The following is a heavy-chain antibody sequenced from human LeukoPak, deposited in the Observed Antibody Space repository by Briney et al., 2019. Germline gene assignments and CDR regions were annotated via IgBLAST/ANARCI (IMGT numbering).Heavy chain of an antibody. CDR2: IYYSGTT. J-gene: IGHJ5*02. D-gene: IGHD5-18*01. Sequence: SETLSLTCTVSGGSISSDYGNWIRQPPGKGLEWIGYIYYSGTTNYNPSLKSRVTMSVDTSKNQFSLKMRSVTAADTAVYYCARRRGGYSYGHNWFDPWGQGTLVTVSS. CDR3: ARRRGGYSYGHNWFDP. CDR1: GGSISSDY. V-gene: IGHV4-59*08.